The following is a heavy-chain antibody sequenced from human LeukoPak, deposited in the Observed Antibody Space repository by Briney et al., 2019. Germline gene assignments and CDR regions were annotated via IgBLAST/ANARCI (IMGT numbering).Heavy chain of an antibody. J-gene: IGHJ3*02. CDR2: IYYSGST. CDR3: ARGRGIAARLGAAFDI. CDR1: GGSISSGGYY. V-gene: IGHV4-31*03. Sequence: SETLSLTCTVSGGSISSGGYYWSWIRQHPGKGLEWIGYIYYSGSTYYNPSLKSRVTISVDTSKNQFSLKLSSVTAADTAVYYCARGRGIAARLGAAFDIWGQGTMVTVSS. D-gene: IGHD6-6*01.